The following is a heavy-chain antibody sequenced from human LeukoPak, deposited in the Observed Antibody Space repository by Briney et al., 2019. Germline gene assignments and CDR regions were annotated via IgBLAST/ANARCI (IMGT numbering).Heavy chain of an antibody. CDR3: ARGNIVVVTAIRDAFDI. CDR1: GFTFSSYS. V-gene: IGHV3-48*02. Sequence: GWSLRLSCAASGFTFSSYSMNWVRQAPGKGLEWVSYISSGSSTIYYADSVKGRFTISRDNAKNSLCLQMNSLRDEDTAVYYCARGNIVVVTAIRDAFDIWGQGTMVTVSS. J-gene: IGHJ3*02. D-gene: IGHD2-21*02. CDR2: ISSGSSTI.